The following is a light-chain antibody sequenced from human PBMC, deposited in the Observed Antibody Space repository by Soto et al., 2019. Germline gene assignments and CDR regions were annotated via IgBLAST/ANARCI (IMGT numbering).Light chain of an antibody. J-gene: IGKJ1*01. CDR2: AAS. CDR1: QDSRTD. Sequence: AIQMTQSPSSLSASVGDRVTITCRASQDSRTDLGWYQQKPGKTPKLLIFAASSLQSGVPSRFSGSGSGTDFTLTISSLQPEDFATYYCLQDFNYTWTFGQGTKVEIE. V-gene: IGKV1-6*01. CDR3: LQDFNYTWT.